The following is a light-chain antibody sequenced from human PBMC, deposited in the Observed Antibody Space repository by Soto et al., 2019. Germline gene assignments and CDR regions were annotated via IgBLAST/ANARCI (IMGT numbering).Light chain of an antibody. Sequence: QLVLTQPTSVSGAPGQRVTISCTGRSSIIGAGYNVHWYQQLPGTVPKLLIYANSDRPSGVPDRFSGSKSGTSASLAITGLQAEDEADYYCQSFDSSLSAWVFGGGTKLTVL. CDR3: QSFDSSLSAWV. CDR2: ANS. V-gene: IGLV1-40*01. J-gene: IGLJ2*01. CDR1: SSIIGAGYN.